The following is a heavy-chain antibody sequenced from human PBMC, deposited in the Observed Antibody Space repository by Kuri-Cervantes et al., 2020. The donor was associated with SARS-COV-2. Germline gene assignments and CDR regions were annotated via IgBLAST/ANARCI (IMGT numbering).Heavy chain of an antibody. CDR3: ARGKEFYHYYGMDV. CDR1: GYSISSGYY. J-gene: IGHJ6*02. CDR2: IYYSGST. D-gene: IGHD3-10*01. Sequence: SETLSLTCAVSGYSISSGYYWGWIRQPPGKGLEWIGYIYYSGSTNYNPSLKSRVTISVDTSKNQFSLKLSSVTAADTAVYYCARGKEFYHYYGMDVWGQGTTVTVSS. V-gene: IGHV4-61*01.